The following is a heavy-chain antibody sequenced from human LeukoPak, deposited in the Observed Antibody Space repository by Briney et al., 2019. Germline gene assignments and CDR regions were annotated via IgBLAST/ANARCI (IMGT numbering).Heavy chain of an antibody. CDR3: VRDRGVSGCYYFDY. CDR2: ISYNGSQT. CDR1: GFTFSIYA. Sequence: GGSLRLSCADPGFTFSIYAMHWVREGPGKGLEHVSYISYNGSQTYYGNSLNDSFTISTDNAKNTVYLQMATLRVDDMAVYYCVRDRGVSGCYYFDYWGQGILVTVSS. V-gene: IGHV3-64*01. D-gene: IGHD6-19*01. J-gene: IGHJ4*02.